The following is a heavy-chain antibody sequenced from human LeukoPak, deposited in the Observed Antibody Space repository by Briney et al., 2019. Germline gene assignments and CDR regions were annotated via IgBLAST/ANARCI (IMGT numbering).Heavy chain of an antibody. J-gene: IGHJ4*02. CDR2: ISSSGSTI. Sequence: GGSLRLSCAASGFTFSDYYMSWIRQAPGKGLEWVSYISSSGSTIYYADSVKGRFTISRDNAKNSLYLQMNSLRAEDTAVYYCASLSSNPKTFDYWGQGTLVTVSS. V-gene: IGHV3-11*04. CDR1: GFTFSDYY. CDR3: ASLSSNPKTFDY.